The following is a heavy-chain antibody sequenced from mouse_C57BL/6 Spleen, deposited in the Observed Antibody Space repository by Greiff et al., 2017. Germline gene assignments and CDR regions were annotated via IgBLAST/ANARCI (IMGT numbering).Heavy chain of an antibody. V-gene: IGHV1-82*01. CDR1: GYAFSSSW. Sequence: QVQLKESGPELVKPGASVKISCKASGYAFSSSWMNWVKQRPGKGLEWIGRIDPEDGETKYAPKFQGKATITADTSSNTAYLQLSSLTSEDTAVYYCARPAYYSNYDYFDYWGQGTTLTVSS. J-gene: IGHJ2*01. CDR2: IDPEDGET. D-gene: IGHD2-5*01. CDR3: ARPAYYSNYDYFDY.